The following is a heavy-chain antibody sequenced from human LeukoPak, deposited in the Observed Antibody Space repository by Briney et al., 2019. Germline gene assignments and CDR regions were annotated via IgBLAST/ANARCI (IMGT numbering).Heavy chain of an antibody. V-gene: IGHV4-59*01. CDR2: IYYSGST. D-gene: IGHD1-26*01. Sequence: SETLSLTCTVSGGSISSYYWRWIRQPPGKGLEWIGYIYYSGSTNYNPSLKSRVTISVDTSKNQFSLKLSSVTAADTAVYYCARDSGTTGWFDPWGQGTLVTVSS. J-gene: IGHJ5*02. CDR3: ARDSGTTGWFDP. CDR1: GGSISSYY.